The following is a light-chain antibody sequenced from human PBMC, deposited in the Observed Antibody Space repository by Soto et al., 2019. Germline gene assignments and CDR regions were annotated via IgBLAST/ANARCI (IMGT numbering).Light chain of an antibody. CDR3: QQYNSYSGM. CDR2: DAS. CDR1: QTIGSW. V-gene: IGKV1-5*01. Sequence: LQMTPVSSTPSASLGRRDPLTCPASQTIGSWLAWYQQKPGRAPKLLIFDASSLESGVPSRFSGNGSGTEFTLTISGLQPDDFASYYCQQYNSYSGMFGQGTKVDIK. J-gene: IGKJ1*01.